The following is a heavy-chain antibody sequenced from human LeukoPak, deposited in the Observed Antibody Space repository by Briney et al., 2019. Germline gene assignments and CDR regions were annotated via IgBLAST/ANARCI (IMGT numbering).Heavy chain of an antibody. J-gene: IGHJ4*02. V-gene: IGHV7-4-1*02. D-gene: IGHD3-3*01. CDR3: ARMGQGGGYYLDY. Sequence: GASAKVSCKASAYTFTSYGISWVRQAPGQGLEWMGWINTNTGNPTYAQGFTGRFVFSLDSSVSTAYLQTSSLKSDDTAVYYCARMGQGGGYYLDYWGQGTLVTVSS. CDR1: AYTFTSYG. CDR2: INTNTGNP.